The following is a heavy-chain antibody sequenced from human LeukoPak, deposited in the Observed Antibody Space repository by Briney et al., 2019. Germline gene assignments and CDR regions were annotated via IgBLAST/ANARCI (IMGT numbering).Heavy chain of an antibody. CDR3: ARGAAYPRYYYGMDV. CDR1: GYTFNTYS. V-gene: IGHV7-4-1*02. CDR2: INTNTGNP. J-gene: IGHJ6*02. D-gene: IGHD3-16*02. Sequence: ASVKVSCTASGYTFNTYSMNWVRQAPGQGLEWMGWINTNTGNPTYAQGFTGRFVFSLDTSVSTAYLQISSLKAEDTAVFYCARGAAYPRYYYGMDVWGQGTTVTVSS.